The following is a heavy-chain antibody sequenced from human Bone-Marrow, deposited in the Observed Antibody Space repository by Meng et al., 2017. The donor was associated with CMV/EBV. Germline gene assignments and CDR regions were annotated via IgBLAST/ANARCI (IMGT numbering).Heavy chain of an antibody. V-gene: IGHV1-18*01. CDR3: ARALPIAVAGNHFDV. CDR1: GYTFTSYG. D-gene: IGHD6-19*01. Sequence: ASVKVSCKASGYTFTSYGISWVRQAPGQGLEWMGWISAYNGNTNYAQKLQGRVTMTTDTSTSTAYMELRSLRSDDTAVYYCARALPIAVAGNHFDVWGEGTSVTVSS. J-gene: IGHJ4*02. CDR2: ISAYNGNT.